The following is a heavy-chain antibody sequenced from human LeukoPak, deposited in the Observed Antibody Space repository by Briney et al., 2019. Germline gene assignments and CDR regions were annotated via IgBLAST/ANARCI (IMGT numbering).Heavy chain of an antibody. CDR3: AKDNRDYYIDY. D-gene: IGHD3-10*01. J-gene: IGHJ4*02. CDR2: IEEDGDTT. CDR1: GFTFSSYW. V-gene: IGHV3-7*01. Sequence: GGSLRLSCAASGFTFSSYWMSWVRQAPGKGLEWVANIEEDGDTTYYVDSVKGRFTISRDNANNSLYLLMNSLRDEDTAVYYCAKDNRDYYIDYWGQGTLVTVSS.